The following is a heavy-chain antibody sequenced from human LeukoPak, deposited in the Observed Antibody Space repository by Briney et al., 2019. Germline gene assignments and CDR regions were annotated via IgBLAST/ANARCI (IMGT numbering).Heavy chain of an antibody. CDR2: IVVGSGNT. CDR3: AAPVWGSGQDDHFDY. Sequence: RASVKVSCKASGFTFTSSAMQWVRQARGQRLEWIGWIVVGSGNTNYAQKFQERVTITRDMSTSTAYMELCSLRSEDTAVYYCAAPVWGSGQDDHFDYWGQGTLVTVSS. V-gene: IGHV1-58*02. D-gene: IGHD3-16*01. J-gene: IGHJ4*02. CDR1: GFTFTSSA.